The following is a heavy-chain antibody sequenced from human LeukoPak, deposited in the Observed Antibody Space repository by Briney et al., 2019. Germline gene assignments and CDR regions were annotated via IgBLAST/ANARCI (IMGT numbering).Heavy chain of an antibody. D-gene: IGHD3-22*01. CDR1: GGSISSYY. Sequence: SETLSLTCTVSGGSISSYYWSWIRQPPGKGLEWIGYIYYSGSTNYNPSLKSRVTISVDTSKNQFSLKLSPVTAADTAVYYCASLDSSGYYDFQRWGQGTLVTVSS. V-gene: IGHV4-59*01. CDR3: ASLDSSGYYDFQR. CDR2: IYYSGST. J-gene: IGHJ1*01.